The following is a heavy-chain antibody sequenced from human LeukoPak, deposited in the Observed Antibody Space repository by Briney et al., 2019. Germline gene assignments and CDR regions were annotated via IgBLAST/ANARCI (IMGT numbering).Heavy chain of an antibody. Sequence: GGSLRLSCAASGFTFSSYSMNWVRQAPGKGLEWVSSISSSSSYMYYADSVKGRFTISRDNSKNTVYLQMNSLRAEDTTVYYCAKMGDTGTYGTLDYWGQGTLVTVSS. D-gene: IGHD1-26*01. CDR3: AKMGDTGTYGTLDY. CDR2: ISSSSSYM. CDR1: GFTFSSYS. J-gene: IGHJ4*02. V-gene: IGHV3-21*01.